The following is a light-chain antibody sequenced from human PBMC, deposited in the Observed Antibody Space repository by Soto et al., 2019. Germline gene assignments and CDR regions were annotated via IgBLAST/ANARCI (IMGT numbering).Light chain of an antibody. CDR3: QQYNSYRT. CDR1: QSISSW. Sequence: DIHMTHSPSTLSASVGDRFTITCRASQSISSWLAWYQQKPGKAPKLLIYDASILESGVPSRFSGSGSGTEFTLTISSLQPDDFATYYCQQYNSYRTFGQGTKVDIK. V-gene: IGKV1-5*01. J-gene: IGKJ1*01. CDR2: DAS.